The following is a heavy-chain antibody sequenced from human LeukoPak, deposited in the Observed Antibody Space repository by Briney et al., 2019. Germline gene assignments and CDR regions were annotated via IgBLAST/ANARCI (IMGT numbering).Heavy chain of an antibody. Sequence: PSETLSLTCAVSGYSISSGYYWGWIRQPPGKGLVWIGSIYHSGSTYYNPSLKSRVTISVDTSKNQFSLKLSSVTAADTAVYYCARAGADWNFQHWGQGTLVTVSS. V-gene: IGHV4-38-2*01. D-gene: IGHD1-1*01. J-gene: IGHJ1*01. CDR2: IYHSGST. CDR3: ARAGADWNFQH. CDR1: GYSISSGYY.